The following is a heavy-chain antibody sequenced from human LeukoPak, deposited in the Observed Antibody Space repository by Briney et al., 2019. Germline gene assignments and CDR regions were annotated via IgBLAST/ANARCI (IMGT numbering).Heavy chain of an antibody. CDR1: VGTFSIYA. J-gene: IGHJ5*02. CDR2: IIPILGIA. Sequence: GASVKVSFKSSVGTFSIYAISWVRQAPGQGLEWMGRIIPILGIANYAQKFQCRVTITAHKSTSTAYMELSSLRSEDTAVYYCASRSGSGSYLWFDPWGQGTLVTVSS. V-gene: IGHV1-69*04. CDR3: ASRSGSGSYLWFDP. D-gene: IGHD3-10*01.